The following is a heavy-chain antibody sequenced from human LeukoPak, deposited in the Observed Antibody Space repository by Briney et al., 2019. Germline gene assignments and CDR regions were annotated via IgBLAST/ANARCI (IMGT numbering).Heavy chain of an antibody. J-gene: IGHJ4*02. D-gene: IGHD4-17*01. V-gene: IGHV3-30*04. CDR3: AKRPSDYGDYVTYFDY. Sequence: GGSLRLSCAASGFTFSSCAMHWVRQAPGKGLEWVAVISYDGSNKYYADSVKGRFTISRDNSKDTLYLQMNSLRDEDTPVYYCAKRPSDYGDYVTYFDYWGQGTLVTVSS. CDR2: ISYDGSNK. CDR1: GFTFSSCA.